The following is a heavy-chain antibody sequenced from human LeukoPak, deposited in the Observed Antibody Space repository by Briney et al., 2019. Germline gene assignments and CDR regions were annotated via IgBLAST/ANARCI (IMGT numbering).Heavy chain of an antibody. CDR2: ISYDGTNK. Sequence: GGSLRLSCAASGFTFSTYAMLWVRQAPGKGLEWVAFISYDGTNKYCADSVKGRFTISRDNSKNTLYLQMNSLRAEDTALYYCAREILTGYAFDIWGQGTMVTVSS. CDR1: GFTFSTYA. V-gene: IGHV3-30-3*01. D-gene: IGHD7-27*01. CDR3: AREILTGYAFDI. J-gene: IGHJ3*02.